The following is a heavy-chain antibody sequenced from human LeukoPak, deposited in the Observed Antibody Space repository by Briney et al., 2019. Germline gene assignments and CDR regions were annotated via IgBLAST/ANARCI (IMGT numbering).Heavy chain of an antibody. Sequence: SETLSLTCAVYGGSFSGYYWSWIRQPPGKGLEWIGEVNYSGSTYYNSSLKSRVIISVDTSQNQFSLKLSSVTAADTGVYYCARVGDLFRAHRVRGLSPDFYYMDVWGKGTTVTVSS. V-gene: IGHV4-34*01. J-gene: IGHJ6*03. CDR3: ARVGDLFRAHRVRGLSPDFYYMDV. CDR1: GGSFSGYY. CDR2: VNYSGST. D-gene: IGHD3-10*01.